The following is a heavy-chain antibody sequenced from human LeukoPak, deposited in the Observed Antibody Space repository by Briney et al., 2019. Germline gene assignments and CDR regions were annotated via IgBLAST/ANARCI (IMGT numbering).Heavy chain of an antibody. Sequence: TGGSLRLSCAASGFTFRTYMMKWVRQAPGKGLEWLSYISSDSGAIYYADSVQGRFTISRDNAQKSLYLQMNNLRVEDTAVYYCVRDLAYRGQGALVTVSS. V-gene: IGHV3-48*01. CDR3: VRDLAY. CDR2: ISSDSGAI. CDR1: GFTFRTYM. J-gene: IGHJ4*02.